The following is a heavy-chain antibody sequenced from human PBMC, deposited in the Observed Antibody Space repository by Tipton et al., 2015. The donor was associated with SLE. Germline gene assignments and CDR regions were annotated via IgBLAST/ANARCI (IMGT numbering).Heavy chain of an antibody. D-gene: IGHD1-20*01. CDR2: IDPSDSYT. V-gene: IGHV5-10-1*01. CDR3: ARLAYNWRYVRDYYYYMDV. J-gene: IGHJ6*03. Sequence: QLVQSGAEVKKPGESLRISCKGLGYTFTTYWISWVRQMPGKGLEWMGSIDPSDSYTNYSPSFQGDVTISADKSISTAYLQWSSLKASDTAMYYCARLAYNWRYVRDYYYYMDVWGKGTTVTVPS. CDR1: GYTFTTYW.